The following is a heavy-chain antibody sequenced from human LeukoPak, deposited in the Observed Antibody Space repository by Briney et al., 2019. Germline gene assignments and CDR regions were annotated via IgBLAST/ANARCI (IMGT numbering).Heavy chain of an antibody. Sequence: SQTLSLTCAVSGGSISSGGYSWSWIRQPPGKGLEWIGYIYHSGSTYYNPSLKSRVTISVDRSKNQFSLKLSSVTAADTAVYYCARGEGYYYGMDVWGLGTTVTVSS. V-gene: IGHV4-30-2*01. D-gene: IGHD1-26*01. CDR3: ARGEGYYYGMDV. J-gene: IGHJ6*02. CDR1: GGSISSGGYS. CDR2: IYHSGST.